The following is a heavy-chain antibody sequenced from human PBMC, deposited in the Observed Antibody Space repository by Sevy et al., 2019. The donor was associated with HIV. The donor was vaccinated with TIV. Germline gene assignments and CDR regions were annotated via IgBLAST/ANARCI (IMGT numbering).Heavy chain of an antibody. J-gene: IGHJ3*02. V-gene: IGHV3-15*01. CDR2: IKSKTDGGTT. CDR1: RFTFSNAW. Sequence: GGSLRLSCAASRFTFSNAWMSWVRQAPGKGLEWVGRIKSKTDGGTTYYAAPVKGRFTISRDDSKNTLYLQMNSLKTEDTAVYYCTTSPLVPASGDIWGQGTMVTVSS. D-gene: IGHD2-2*01. CDR3: TTSPLVPASGDI.